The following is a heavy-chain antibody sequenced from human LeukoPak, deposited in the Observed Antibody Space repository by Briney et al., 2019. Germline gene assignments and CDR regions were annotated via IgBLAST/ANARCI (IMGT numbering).Heavy chain of an antibody. V-gene: IGHV3-7*01. J-gene: IGHJ4*02. D-gene: IGHD3-3*01. CDR2: VKRDGSEK. CDR1: GFTFSSFW. CDR3: AKYDVWSGFSYDC. Sequence: GGSLRLSCAASGFTFSSFWMSWVRQAPVKGQEWVANVKRDGSEKYYVDSLKGRFTISRDNAKNSLYLEMNSLTVEDTAVYYCAKYDVWSGFSYDCWGQGTLVTVSS.